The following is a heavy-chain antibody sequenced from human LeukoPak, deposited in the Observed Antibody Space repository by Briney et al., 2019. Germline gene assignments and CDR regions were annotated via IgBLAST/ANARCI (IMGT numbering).Heavy chain of an antibody. CDR2: IYHSGST. Sequence: SETLPLTCTVSGYSISSGYYWGWIRQPPGKGLEWIGSIYHSGSTYHNPSLKSRVTISVDTSKNQFSLKLSSVTAADTAVYYCARQIRGQKGGYYFDYWGQGTLVTVSS. V-gene: IGHV4-38-2*02. CDR3: ARQIRGQKGGYYFDY. CDR1: GYSISSGYY. J-gene: IGHJ4*02.